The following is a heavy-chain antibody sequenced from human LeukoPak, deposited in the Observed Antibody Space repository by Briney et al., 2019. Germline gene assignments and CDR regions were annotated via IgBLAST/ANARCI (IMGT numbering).Heavy chain of an antibody. D-gene: IGHD2-8*01. Sequence: GGSLRLSCTASGFTFGDYAMSWFRQAPGKGLEWVGFIRSKAYGGTTEHAASVKGRFTISRDDSKSIAYLQMNSLKTEDTAVYYCTRDRDGPPVNWFDPWGQGTLVTVSS. CDR3: TRDRDGPPVNWFDP. CDR1: GFTFGDYA. CDR2: IRSKAYGGTT. V-gene: IGHV3-49*03. J-gene: IGHJ5*02.